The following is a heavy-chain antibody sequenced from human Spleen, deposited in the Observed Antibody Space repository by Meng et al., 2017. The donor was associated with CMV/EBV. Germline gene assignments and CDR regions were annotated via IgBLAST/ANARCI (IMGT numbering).Heavy chain of an antibody. CDR1: GYTFTGYY. V-gene: IGHV1-69*10. D-gene: IGHD6-19*01. Sequence: KASGYTFTGYYMHWVRQAPGQGLEWMGGIIPILGIANYAQKFQGRVTITADKSTSTAYMELSSLRSEDTAVYYCASASSGWYVDFDYWGQGTLVTVSS. J-gene: IGHJ4*02. CDR3: ASASSGWYVDFDY. CDR2: IIPILGIA.